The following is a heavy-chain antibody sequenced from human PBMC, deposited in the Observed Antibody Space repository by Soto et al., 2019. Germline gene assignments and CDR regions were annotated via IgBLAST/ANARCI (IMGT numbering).Heavy chain of an antibody. D-gene: IGHD5-18*01. CDR1: GASITNDAFF. CDR2: ITYGGSI. Sequence: SETLSLTCTVSGASITNDAFFWTWVRQHPEKGLEWLAYITYGGSIYYDPSLRSRLTVSIDKYKSQFSLNVRSVTAADTAVYYCAKMERTQLWLLVQNWGQGLLVT. CDR3: AKMERTQLWLLVQN. J-gene: IGHJ4*02. V-gene: IGHV4-31*03.